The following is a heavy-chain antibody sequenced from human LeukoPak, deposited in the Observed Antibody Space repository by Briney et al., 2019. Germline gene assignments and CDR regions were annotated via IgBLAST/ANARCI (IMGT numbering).Heavy chain of an antibody. CDR2: IWHDGDRK. Sequence: PGGSLRLSCAASGFTFSTYGMHWVRQAPGKGPEWVAIIWHDGDRKYYGDSVKGRFTISRDNSKNTLYLEMNSLRVDDTAVYYCAKAFPLSGSGSYYFSNWFDPWSQGTLVTVSS. CDR3: AKAFPLSGSGSYYFSNWFDP. CDR1: GFTFSTYG. V-gene: IGHV3-30*02. D-gene: IGHD3-10*01. J-gene: IGHJ5*02.